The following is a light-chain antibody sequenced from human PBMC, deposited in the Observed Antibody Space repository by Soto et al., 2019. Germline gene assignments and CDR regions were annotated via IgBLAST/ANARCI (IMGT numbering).Light chain of an antibody. CDR3: HVWDHTSDHVV. CDR2: YDS. CDR1: NIGSKS. Sequence: SYELTQPPSVSVAPGKTARITCGGNNIGSKSVHWYQQKPGQAPVLVIYYDSDRPSGIPERFSGSNSGNTATLTISRVEAGDEADYYCHVWDHTSDHVVFGTGTKVTVL. J-gene: IGLJ1*01. V-gene: IGLV3-21*04.